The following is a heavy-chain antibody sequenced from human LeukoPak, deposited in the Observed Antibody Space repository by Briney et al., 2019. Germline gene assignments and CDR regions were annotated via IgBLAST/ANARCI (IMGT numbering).Heavy chain of an antibody. CDR2: IYYSGST. CDR3: ARHVGYDGSGSYLSYFDY. D-gene: IGHD3-10*01. Sequence: KPSETLSLTCTVSGDAISPYYWGWVRQPPGKGLDWIGYIYYSGSTNYNPSLKSRVTMSVDTSKNQFSLKLSSVTAADTAVYYCARHVGYDGSGSYLSYFDYWGQGTLVTVSS. CDR1: GDAISPYY. J-gene: IGHJ4*02. V-gene: IGHV4-59*08.